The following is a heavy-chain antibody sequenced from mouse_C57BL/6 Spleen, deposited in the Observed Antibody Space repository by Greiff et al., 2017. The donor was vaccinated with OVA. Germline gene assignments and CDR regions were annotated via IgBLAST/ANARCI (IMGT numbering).Heavy chain of an antibody. Sequence: VQLKPSDAELVKPGASVKISCKVSGSTFTDHTIHWMKQRPAQGLAWIGYIYPRDGSTKYHEKFKGEATFTADKAASTAYMQLNSLTSEDSAVYFWAIYYYGGSYFDCWGQGTTLTVSS. V-gene: IGHV1-78*01. CDR3: AIYYYGGSYFDC. D-gene: IGHD1-1*01. CDR2: IYPRDGST. CDR1: GSTFTDHT. J-gene: IGHJ2*01.